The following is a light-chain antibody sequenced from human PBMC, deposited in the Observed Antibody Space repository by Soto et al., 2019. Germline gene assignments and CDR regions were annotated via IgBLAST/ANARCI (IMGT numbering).Light chain of an antibody. J-gene: IGKJ3*01. Sequence: EIVLTQSPGTLSLSPGERATLSCRASQSISSTYLAWYQQKPGQAPRLLIYGASSRATGIPDRFSGSGSGTDFTLTISRLEPEDCAVYYCQHYYSSPGTFGPGTRLDIK. V-gene: IGKV3-20*01. CDR3: QHYYSSPGT. CDR2: GAS. CDR1: QSISSTY.